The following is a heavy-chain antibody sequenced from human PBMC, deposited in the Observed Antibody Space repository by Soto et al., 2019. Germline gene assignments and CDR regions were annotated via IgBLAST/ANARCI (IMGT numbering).Heavy chain of an antibody. CDR3: ARSPLRGVINPYYFDY. CDR2: IYYSGST. Sequence: PSGSLSLTFTASGGSISSYYWSWTRKPTGKGLEWIGYIYYSGSTNYNPSLKSRVTISVDTSKNQFSLKLSSVTAADTAVYYCARSPLRGVINPYYFDYWGQGTLVTVSS. J-gene: IGHJ4*02. CDR1: GGSISSYY. V-gene: IGHV4-59*08. D-gene: IGHD3-10*01.